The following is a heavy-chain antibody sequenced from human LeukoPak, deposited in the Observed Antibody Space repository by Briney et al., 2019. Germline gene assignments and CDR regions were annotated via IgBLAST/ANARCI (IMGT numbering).Heavy chain of an antibody. V-gene: IGHV3-74*01. CDR1: GFTFSNYW. D-gene: IGHD3-22*01. Sequence: PGGSLRLSCAASGFTFSNYWMNWVRQAPGKGLVWVSRINNDGSSTTYADSVKGRFTISRDNAKNTLYLQMNSLRAEDTAVYYCARDPQYYYDSSHGIYWGQGTLVTVSS. CDR3: ARDPQYYYDSSHGIY. CDR2: INNDGSST. J-gene: IGHJ4*02.